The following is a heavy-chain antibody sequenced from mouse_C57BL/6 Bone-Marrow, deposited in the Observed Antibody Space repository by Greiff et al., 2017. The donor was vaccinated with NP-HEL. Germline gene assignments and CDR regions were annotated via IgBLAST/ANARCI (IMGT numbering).Heavy chain of an antibody. V-gene: IGHV1-47*01. Sequence: ESGAELVKPGASVKMSCKASGYTFTTYPIEWMKQNHGKSLEWIGNFHPYNDDTKYNEKFKGKATLTVEKSSSTVYLELSRLTSDDSAVYYCARGCYYGSNLYYFDYWGQGTTLTVSS. J-gene: IGHJ2*01. CDR1: GYTFTTYP. CDR3: ARGCYYGSNLYYFDY. CDR2: FHPYNDDT. D-gene: IGHD1-1*01.